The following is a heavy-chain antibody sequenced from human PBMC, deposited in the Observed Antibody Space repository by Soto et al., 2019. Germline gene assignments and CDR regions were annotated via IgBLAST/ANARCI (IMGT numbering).Heavy chain of an antibody. D-gene: IGHD6-13*01. CDR3: ARGQYSSSWYDGWFDP. J-gene: IGHJ5*02. Sequence: ASVKVSCKASGYTFTSYGISWVRQAPGQGLEWMGWISAYNGNTNYAQKLQGRVTMTTDTSTSTAYMELRSLRSDDTAVYYCARGQYSSSWYDGWFDPWGQGTLVTVSS. CDR1: GYTFTSYG. V-gene: IGHV1-18*01. CDR2: ISAYNGNT.